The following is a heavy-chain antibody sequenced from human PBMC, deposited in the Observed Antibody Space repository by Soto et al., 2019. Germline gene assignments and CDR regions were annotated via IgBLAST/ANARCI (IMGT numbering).Heavy chain of an antibody. Sequence: GASVKVSCKTSGYTFTDHYIHWVRQAPGQGLEWMGWINPNSGGTNYAQNFHDWVTMTRDTSISTAYMELSRLRSDDTAVYYCARDPGYCSSTTCYVTYYGMDVWGQGTTVTVSS. CDR2: INPNSGGT. V-gene: IGHV1-2*04. D-gene: IGHD2-2*01. CDR1: GYTFTDHY. J-gene: IGHJ6*02. CDR3: ARDPGYCSSTTCYVTYYGMDV.